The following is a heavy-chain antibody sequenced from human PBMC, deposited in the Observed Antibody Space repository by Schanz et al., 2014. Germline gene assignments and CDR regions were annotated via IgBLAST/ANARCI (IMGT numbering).Heavy chain of an antibody. CDR3: ARGYSNIWSPMAY. CDR1: GFIFNDYY. Sequence: QVQLVESGGGLVKPGGSLRLSCAASGFIFNDYYMNWIRQAPGKGLEWLLYISRDGTTSYYADSVKGRFTISRDNSKNTLYLQMNSLRAEDTAVYYCARGYSNIWSPMAYWGQGTLVAVSS. J-gene: IGHJ4*02. CDR2: ISRDGTTS. D-gene: IGHD6-13*01. V-gene: IGHV3-11*04.